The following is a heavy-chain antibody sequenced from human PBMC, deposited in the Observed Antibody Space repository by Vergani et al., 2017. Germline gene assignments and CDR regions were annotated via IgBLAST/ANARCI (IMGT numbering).Heavy chain of an antibody. J-gene: IGHJ4*03. CDR2: IYYSGNT. V-gene: IGHV4-39*01. CDR3: ARNSTMEWLLKLGWIDL. D-gene: IGHD3-10*01. Sequence: QLQLQESGPGLVKPSATLSLTCSVSGSSIRSSNYYWGWIRQPPGKGLEWIASIYYSGNTYYNPSLKNRVTISVDTYKNQFFLHLGSVPAADTAVYFCARNSTMEWLLKLGWIDLWGQGILVTVSS. CDR1: GSSIRSSNYY.